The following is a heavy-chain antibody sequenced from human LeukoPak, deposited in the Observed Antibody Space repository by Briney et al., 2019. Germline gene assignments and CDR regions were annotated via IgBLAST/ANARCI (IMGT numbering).Heavy chain of an antibody. D-gene: IGHD6-19*01. J-gene: IGHJ6*02. Sequence: GGSLRLSCAASGFTFSTYIMNWVRQAPGKGLEWVSSISSSDNYIYSADSVKGRFTISRDNAKNSLSLQMNSLRDEDTAVYYCASSGLQYGMDVWGQGTTVTVSS. CDR2: ISSSDNYI. CDR3: ASSGLQYGMDV. CDR1: GFTFSTYI. V-gene: IGHV3-21*01.